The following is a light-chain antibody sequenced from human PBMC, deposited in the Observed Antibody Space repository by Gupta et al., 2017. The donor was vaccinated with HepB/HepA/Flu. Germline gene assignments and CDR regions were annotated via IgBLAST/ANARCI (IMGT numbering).Light chain of an antibody. V-gene: IGKV3-20*01. CDR1: QSVTSNY. CDR3: QHNSSSPGT. Sequence: IVLPQSPGTLSLSPGERATLSCRASQSVTSNYLAWYQQKPGQAPRLLIYGASSRATGIPDRFSGSGSGTDFTLTISRLEPEDFAVYYCQHNSSSPGTFGQGTKVEIK. CDR2: GAS. J-gene: IGKJ1*01.